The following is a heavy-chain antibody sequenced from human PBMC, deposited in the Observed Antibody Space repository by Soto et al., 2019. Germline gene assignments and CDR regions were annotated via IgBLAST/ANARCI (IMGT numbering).Heavy chain of an antibody. D-gene: IGHD3-22*01. CDR2: IYYSGST. V-gene: IGHV4-30-4*01. CDR3: ARGRRVITTVDY. Sequence: QVQLQESGPGLVKPSQTLSLTCTVSGGSISSGDYYWSWIRQPPGKGLEWIGYIYYSGSTYYNPFLESRVTISVDASKNQFSLKLSSVTAADTAVYYCARGRRVITTVDYWGQGTLVTVSS. CDR1: GGSISSGDYY. J-gene: IGHJ4*02.